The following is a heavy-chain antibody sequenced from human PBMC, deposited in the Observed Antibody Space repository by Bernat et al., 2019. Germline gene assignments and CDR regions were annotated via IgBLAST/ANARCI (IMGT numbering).Heavy chain of an antibody. D-gene: IGHD2-15*01. CDR3: ARESQRRGGWDY. V-gene: IGHV5-51*01. CDR2: IYPGDPDT. J-gene: IGHJ4*02. Sequence: EVQLVQSGAEVKKPGESLKISCKGSGYSFTSYWIGWVRQMPGKGLEWMGIIYPGDPDTRYSPSVEGEVTIAADKASSTAYLQWSSLKASDTAMYYCARESQRRGGWDYWGQGTLVTVA. CDR1: GYSFTSYW.